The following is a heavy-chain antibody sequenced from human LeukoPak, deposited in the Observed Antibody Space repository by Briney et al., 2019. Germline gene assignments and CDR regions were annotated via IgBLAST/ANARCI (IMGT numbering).Heavy chain of an antibody. Sequence: SETLSLTCTVSGGSISSYYWSWIRQPPGKRLEWIGYSYYSGSTNYNPSLKSRVTISVDTSKNQFSLKLGSVTAADTAVYYCARHGYYDSSGYYGFDYWGQGTLVTVSS. V-gene: IGHV4-59*08. D-gene: IGHD3-22*01. J-gene: IGHJ4*02. CDR3: ARHGYYDSSGYYGFDY. CDR2: SYYSGST. CDR1: GGSISSYY.